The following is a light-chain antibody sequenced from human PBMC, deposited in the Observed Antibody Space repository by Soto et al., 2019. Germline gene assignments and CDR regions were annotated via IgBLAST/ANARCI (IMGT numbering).Light chain of an antibody. J-gene: IGLJ2*01. Sequence: QSALTQPPSASGSPGQSVIISCTGTSSDVGGYKYVSWYQQHPGQAPKLMIFEVSKRPSGVPDRFSGSKSGNTASLTVSGLQAEDEADYYCQSYDSTLRGLVAFGGGTKLTVL. CDR1: SSDVGGYKY. V-gene: IGLV2-8*01. CDR3: QSYDSTLRGLVA. CDR2: EVS.